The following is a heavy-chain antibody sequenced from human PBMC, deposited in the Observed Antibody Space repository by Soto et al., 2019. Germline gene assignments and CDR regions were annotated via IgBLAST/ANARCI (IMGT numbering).Heavy chain of an antibody. Sequence: GGSLRLSCAASGFTFSTHGMHWVRQAPGKGLEWVAVIWYDGSNKYYVDSVKGRFTISRDNSKNTLYLQMNSLRAEDTAVYYCALNPQYSSSLKDYYYYGMDVWGQGTTVTVS. J-gene: IGHJ6*02. CDR2: IWYDGSNK. V-gene: IGHV3-33*03. D-gene: IGHD6-13*01. CDR1: GFTFSTHG. CDR3: ALNPQYSSSLKDYYYYGMDV.